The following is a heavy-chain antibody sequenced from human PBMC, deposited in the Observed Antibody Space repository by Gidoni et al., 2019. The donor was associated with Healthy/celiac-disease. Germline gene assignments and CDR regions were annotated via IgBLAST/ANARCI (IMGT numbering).Heavy chain of an antibody. Sequence: QVQRVESGGGVVQPGRSLRLSCAASGFTFSSYAMHWVRQAPGKGLEWVAVISYDGSNKYYADSVKGRFTISRDNSKNTLYLQMNSLRAEDTAVYYCASICGGDCYFFDYWGQGTLVTVSS. CDR1: GFTFSSYA. V-gene: IGHV3-30*04. D-gene: IGHD2-21*02. CDR2: ISYDGSNK. CDR3: ASICGGDCYFFDY. J-gene: IGHJ4*02.